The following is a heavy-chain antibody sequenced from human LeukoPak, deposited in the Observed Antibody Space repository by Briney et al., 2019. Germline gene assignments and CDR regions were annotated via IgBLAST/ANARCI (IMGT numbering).Heavy chain of an antibody. V-gene: IGHV4-39*01. CDR1: GGSISSSSYS. Sequence: NPSETLSLTCTVSGGSISSSSYSWGWIRQPPGKGLEWIGSIYYSGSTYYNPSLKSRVTISVDTSKNQFSLKLSPVSAADTAVYYCARHDSSSITMIVVNTPGPAHPHNWFDPWGQGTLVTVST. J-gene: IGHJ5*02. CDR3: ARHDSSSITMIVVNTPGPAHPHNWFDP. D-gene: IGHD3-22*01. CDR2: IYYSGST.